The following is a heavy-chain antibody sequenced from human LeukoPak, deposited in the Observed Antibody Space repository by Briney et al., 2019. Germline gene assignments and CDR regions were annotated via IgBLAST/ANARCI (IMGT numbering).Heavy chain of an antibody. V-gene: IGHV3-64*01. Sequence: GGSLRLSCAASGFTFSSYAMHWVRQAPGKGLEYVSAISSNGGSTHYANSMKGTFTISRDNAKNSLYLLINSLRAEHTTVYYCAEPGITMIGGVWGKGTTVTISS. J-gene: IGHJ6*04. CDR1: GFTFSSYA. CDR2: ISSNGGST. D-gene: IGHD3-10*02. CDR3: AEPGITMIGGV.